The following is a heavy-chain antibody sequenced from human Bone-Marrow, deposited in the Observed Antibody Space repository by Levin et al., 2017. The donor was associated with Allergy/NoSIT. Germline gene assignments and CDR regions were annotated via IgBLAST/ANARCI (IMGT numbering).Heavy chain of an antibody. Sequence: GGSLRLSCAASGFTFSNYVMRWVRQAPGKGLQWVSGISDSGRSTWYADSVKGRFTISRDNSKNTLYLQMHSLRAEDTAVYYCTKARESGGTREGVDYWGQGTLVTVS. CDR1: GFTFSNYV. D-gene: IGHD1-14*01. J-gene: IGHJ4*02. CDR2: ISDSGRST. V-gene: IGHV3-23*01. CDR3: TKARESGGTREGVDY.